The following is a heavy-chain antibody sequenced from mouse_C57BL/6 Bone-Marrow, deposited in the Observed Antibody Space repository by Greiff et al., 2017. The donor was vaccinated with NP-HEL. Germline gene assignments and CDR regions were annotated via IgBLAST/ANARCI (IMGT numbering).Heavy chain of an antibody. CDR1: GYTFTSYW. J-gene: IGHJ2*01. CDR2: IYPGSGST. CDR3: ARKEDGYYEDY. Sequence: QVQLQQPGAELVKPGASVKMSCRASGYTFTSYWITWVKQRPGQGLEWIGDIYPGSGSTNYNEKFKSKATLTVVTSSSTAYMQLSSLTSEDSAVYYCARKEDGYYEDYWGQGTTLTVSS. V-gene: IGHV1-55*01. D-gene: IGHD2-3*01.